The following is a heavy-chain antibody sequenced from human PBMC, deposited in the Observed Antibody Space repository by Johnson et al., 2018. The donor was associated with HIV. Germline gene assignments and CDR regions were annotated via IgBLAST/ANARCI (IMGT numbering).Heavy chain of an antibody. V-gene: IGHV3-48*03. J-gene: IGHJ3*02. CDR2: ISSSGSTI. D-gene: IGHD2-21*02. CDR1: GFTFSSYE. Sequence: VHLVESGGGLVQPGGSLRLSCAASGFTFSSYEMNWVRQAPGKGLEWVSYISSSGSTIYYADSVKGRFTVSRDNAKNSLYLQTNSLRAEDTALYYCAKEIYGGGDWEDDAFDIWGQGTMVTVSS. CDR3: AKEIYGGGDWEDDAFDI.